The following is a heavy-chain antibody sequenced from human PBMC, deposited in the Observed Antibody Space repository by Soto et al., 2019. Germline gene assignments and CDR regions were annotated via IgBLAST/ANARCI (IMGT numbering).Heavy chain of an antibody. D-gene: IGHD5-12*01. V-gene: IGHV4-39*01. J-gene: IGHJ5*02. CDR3: ARLYVEMATISWFDP. Sequence: AETLSLTCTVSGGSISSSSYYWFWIRQPPGKGLEWIGSIYYSGSTYYNPSLKSRVTISVDTSKNQFSLKLSSVTAADTAVYYCARLYVEMATISWFDPWGQGTLVTVSS. CDR1: GGSISSSSYY. CDR2: IYYSGST.